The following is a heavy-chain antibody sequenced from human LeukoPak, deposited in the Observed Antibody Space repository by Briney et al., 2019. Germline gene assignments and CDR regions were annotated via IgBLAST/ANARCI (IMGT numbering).Heavy chain of an antibody. CDR1: GFTFSSYW. CDR3: ARVVMGYSSSAVDC. CDR2: IKQDGSEK. D-gene: IGHD6-6*01. V-gene: IGHV3-7*05. J-gene: IGHJ4*02. Sequence: PGGSLRLSCAASGFTFSSYWMSWVRPAPGKGLEWVANIKQDGSEKYYVDSVKGRFTISRDNAKNSLYLQMNSLRAEDTAVYYCARVVMGYSSSAVDCWGQGTLVTVSS.